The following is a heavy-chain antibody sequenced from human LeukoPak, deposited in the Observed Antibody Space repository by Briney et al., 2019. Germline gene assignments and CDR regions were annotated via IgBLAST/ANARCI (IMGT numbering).Heavy chain of an antibody. CDR3: ARARGLGIGAHFDY. V-gene: IGHV3-11*01. Sequence: PGGSLRLSCIASGFNFGGYYMGWIRQAPGKGLECVSYISDDSERTHCVYSVKGRFTISRDNAKNSLYLQMDNLRVEDTAVYYCARARGLGIGAHFDYWGQGTLVTVSS. CDR1: GFNFGGYY. J-gene: IGHJ4*02. D-gene: IGHD4-17*01. CDR2: ISDDSERT.